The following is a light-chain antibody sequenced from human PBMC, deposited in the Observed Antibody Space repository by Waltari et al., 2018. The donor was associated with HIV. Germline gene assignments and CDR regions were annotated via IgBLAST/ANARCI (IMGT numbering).Light chain of an antibody. Sequence: QSVLTQPPSASGAPGQRVTMSCSGSSSNIGGNYVYWYQHLPGAAPKLRISRNNNRPSGVPDRVSGSKSGTSASLAISGLRSEDEADYYCAAWDDSLSGVLFGGGTKLTVL. CDR3: AAWDDSLSGVL. V-gene: IGLV1-47*01. CDR1: SSNIGGNY. J-gene: IGLJ3*02. CDR2: RNN.